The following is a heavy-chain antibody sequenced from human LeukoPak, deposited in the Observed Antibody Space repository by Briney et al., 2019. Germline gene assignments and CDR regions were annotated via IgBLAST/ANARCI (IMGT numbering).Heavy chain of an antibody. V-gene: IGHV1-69*04. J-gene: IGHJ4*02. CDR1: GGTCSSYT. D-gene: IGHD1-26*01. CDR3: AREPGSGSYYGFDY. Sequence: SVKVSCKASGGTCSSYTISWVRQAPGQGLEWMGRIIPILGIANYAQKFQGRVTITADKSTRTAYMELSSLRSEDTAVYYCAREPGSGSYYGFDYWGQGTLVTVSS. CDR2: IIPILGIA.